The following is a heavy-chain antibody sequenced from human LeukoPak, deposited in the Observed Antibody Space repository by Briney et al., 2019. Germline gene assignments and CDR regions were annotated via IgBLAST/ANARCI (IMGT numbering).Heavy chain of an antibody. CDR1: GYTFTSYG. V-gene: IGHV1-18*01. CDR3: ARSVAGPRPTYYYYYMDV. Sequence: GASVKVSCKASGYTFTSYGISWVRQAPGQGLEWMGWISAYNGNTNYAQRLQGRVTMTTDTSTSTAYMELRSLRSDDTAVYYCARSVAGPRPTYYYYYMDVWGKGTTVTVSS. D-gene: IGHD6-19*01. CDR2: ISAYNGNT. J-gene: IGHJ6*03.